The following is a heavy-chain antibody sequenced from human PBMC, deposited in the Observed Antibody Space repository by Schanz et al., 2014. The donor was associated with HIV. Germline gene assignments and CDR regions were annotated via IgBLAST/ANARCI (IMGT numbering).Heavy chain of an antibody. Sequence: QVQLVQSGAELRKPGSSVRVSCKASGGTFINYAFSWVRQAPGQALEWMGGIIPLFGTSNYAQKFQGRATITADESTSTAYMELSSLRSEDTAVYYCARDSPVAAGTLDYWGQGTLVTVSS. J-gene: IGHJ4*02. CDR2: IIPLFGTS. D-gene: IGHD6-13*01. CDR3: ARDSPVAAGTLDY. CDR1: GGTFINYA. V-gene: IGHV1-69*01.